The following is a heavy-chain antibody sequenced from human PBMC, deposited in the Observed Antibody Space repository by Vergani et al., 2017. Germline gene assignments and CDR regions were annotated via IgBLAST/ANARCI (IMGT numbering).Heavy chain of an antibody. D-gene: IGHD2-2*01. CDR1: GGSISSGSYY. Sequence: QVQLQESGPGLVKPSQTLSLTCTVSGGSISSGSYYWSWIRQPAGKGLEWIGRIYTSGSTNYNPSLKSRVTISVDTSKNQFSLKLSSVTAADTAVYYCAREGALPAAGLDYWGQGTLVTVSS. CDR3: AREGALPAAGLDY. CDR2: IYTSGST. V-gene: IGHV4-61*02. J-gene: IGHJ4*02.